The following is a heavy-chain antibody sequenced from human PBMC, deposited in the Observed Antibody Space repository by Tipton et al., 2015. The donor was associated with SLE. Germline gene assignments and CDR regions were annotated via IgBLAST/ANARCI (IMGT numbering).Heavy chain of an antibody. CDR2: IYYTGST. J-gene: IGHJ4*02. Sequence: TLSLTCTVSGYSISSYFWSWIRQPPGKGLEWIGYIYYTGSTSYKPSLKSRVTMSVDTSKNELSLMLSSVTAADTAVYYCARVGGCIDCLYYWGQGALVTVS. V-gene: IGHV4-59*01. CDR1: GYSISSYF. D-gene: IGHD4-23*01. CDR3: ARVGGCIDCLYY.